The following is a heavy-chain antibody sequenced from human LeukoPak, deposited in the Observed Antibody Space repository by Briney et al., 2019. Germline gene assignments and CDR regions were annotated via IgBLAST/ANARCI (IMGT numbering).Heavy chain of an antibody. D-gene: IGHD1-26*01. Sequence: ASVKVSCKASGYTFTSYDINWVRQATGQGLEWMGWMNPNSGNTGYAQKFQGRVTITTDESTSTAYMELSSLRSEDTAVYYCARGLGATSWFDPWGQGTLVTVSS. CDR3: ARGLGATSWFDP. CDR1: GYTFTSYD. V-gene: IGHV1-8*03. CDR2: MNPNSGNT. J-gene: IGHJ5*02.